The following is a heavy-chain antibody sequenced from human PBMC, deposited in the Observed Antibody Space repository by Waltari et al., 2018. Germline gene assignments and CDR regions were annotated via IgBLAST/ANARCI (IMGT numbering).Heavy chain of an antibody. D-gene: IGHD3-10*01. V-gene: IGHV3-7*01. CDR1: GFSFSGSW. Sequence: EVQLLEFGGGLVQPGGSLSLSWAASGFSFSGSWMTWVSRAPGKGLDVVAEIDPEGSGESYVDSVNGRFTISRDNTKNSLYLQMNSLRAEDTAVYYCARTDYYPSLVQDCWGQGTLVTVSS. CDR3: ARTDYYPSLVQDC. CDR2: IDPEGSGE. J-gene: IGHJ4*02.